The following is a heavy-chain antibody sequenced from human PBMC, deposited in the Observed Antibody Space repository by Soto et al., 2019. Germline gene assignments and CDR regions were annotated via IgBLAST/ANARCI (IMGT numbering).Heavy chain of an antibody. D-gene: IGHD3-9*01. Sequence: SVKVSCKASGGTFSSYAISWVGQAPGQGLEWMGGIIPTFGTANYAQKFQGRVTITADESTSTAYMELSSLRSEDTAVYYCARDKYYDILTAPDWGQGTLVTVSS. CDR3: ARDKYYDILTAPD. CDR2: IIPTFGTA. J-gene: IGHJ4*02. CDR1: GGTFSSYA. V-gene: IGHV1-69*13.